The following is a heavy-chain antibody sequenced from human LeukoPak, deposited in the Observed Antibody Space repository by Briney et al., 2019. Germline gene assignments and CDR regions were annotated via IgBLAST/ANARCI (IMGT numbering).Heavy chain of an antibody. Sequence: GGSLRLSCAASGFTFSSYAMSWVRQAPGKGLEWVSAISGSGGSTYYADSVKGRFTISRDNSKNTLYLQMNSLRAEDTAVYYCAKDLHNWNYGPGAFDIWGQGTMVTVSS. D-gene: IGHD1-7*01. J-gene: IGHJ3*02. CDR1: GFTFSSYA. CDR3: AKDLHNWNYGPGAFDI. CDR2: ISGSGGST. V-gene: IGHV3-23*01.